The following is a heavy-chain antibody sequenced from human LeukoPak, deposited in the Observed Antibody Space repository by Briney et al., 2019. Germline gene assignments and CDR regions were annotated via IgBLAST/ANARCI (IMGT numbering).Heavy chain of an antibody. CDR3: ARAQTGATSYYFDD. Sequence: GGSLRLSCAASGFLFSGYAMYWVRQAPGKGLEFVSGIHGNGGNTLYANSVKGRFTISRDNSKNTLYLQMDSLRGEDMAVYYCARAQTGATSYYFDDWGQGTLVTVSS. V-gene: IGHV3-64*01. CDR1: GFLFSGYA. J-gene: IGHJ4*02. D-gene: IGHD1-7*01. CDR2: IHGNGGNT.